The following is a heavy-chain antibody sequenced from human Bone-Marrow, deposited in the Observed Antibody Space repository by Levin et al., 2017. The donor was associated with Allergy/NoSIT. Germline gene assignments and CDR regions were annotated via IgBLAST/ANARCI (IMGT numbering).Heavy chain of an antibody. V-gene: IGHV3-15*01. CDR2: IKRKADGEAT. CDR1: GFTFNDAW. D-gene: IGHD4-23*01. CDR3: TTSLSTVAAYGAFDI. J-gene: IGHJ3*02. Sequence: GGSLRLSCTASGFTFNDAWMSWVRQAPGKGLEWVGRIKRKADGEATHYAAPVKGRFSLSRDDSADTMDLQMNSLKIEDTGVYYCTTSLSTVAAYGAFDIWGQGTMVIVSS.